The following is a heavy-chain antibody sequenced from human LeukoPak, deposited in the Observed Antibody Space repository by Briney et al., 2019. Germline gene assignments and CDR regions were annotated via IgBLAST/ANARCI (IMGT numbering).Heavy chain of an antibody. J-gene: IGHJ3*02. CDR2: FYYRGNT. V-gene: IGHV4-39*01. CDR1: GGSVTNSSGYY. Sequence: PSETLSLTCSVSGGSVTNSSGYYWAWIRQPPGKGLEWIGGFYYRGNTYYNLSLKSRLTISVDTSKNQFSLKMSSVTATDTAIYYCARRRGDPGAFDIWGQGAQVTVSS. D-gene: IGHD2-21*02. CDR3: ARRRGDPGAFDI.